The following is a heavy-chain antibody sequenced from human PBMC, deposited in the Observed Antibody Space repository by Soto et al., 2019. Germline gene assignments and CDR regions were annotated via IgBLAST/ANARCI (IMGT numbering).Heavy chain of an antibody. J-gene: IGHJ3*01. D-gene: IGHD3-22*01. V-gene: IGHV3-23*01. Sequence: WWSLRLSCSASVFTFSNYAMSWCRQSPGKGLEWVSGVSSTGTSPYYAGSVQGRFTISRDNSKNMFYLQMKSLRAEDTAIYYCAKARPSGGYYYVEAFDVWGQGTMVTVSS. CDR1: VFTFSNYA. CDR2: VSSTGTSP. CDR3: AKARPSGGYYYVEAFDV.